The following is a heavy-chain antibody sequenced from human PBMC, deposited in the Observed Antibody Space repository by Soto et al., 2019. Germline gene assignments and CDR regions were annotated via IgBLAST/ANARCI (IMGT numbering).Heavy chain of an antibody. D-gene: IGHD1-1*01. CDR3: AKNSGFELERIPPFDY. J-gene: IGHJ4*02. CDR1: GFTFSSYA. CDR2: ISGSGGST. V-gene: IGHV3-23*01. Sequence: EVQLLESGGGLVQPGGSLRLSCAASGFTFSSYATSWVRQAPGKGLEWVSAISGSGGSTYYADSVKGRFTISRDNSKNTLYLQMNSLRAEDTAVYYCAKNSGFELERIPPFDYWGQGTLVTVSS.